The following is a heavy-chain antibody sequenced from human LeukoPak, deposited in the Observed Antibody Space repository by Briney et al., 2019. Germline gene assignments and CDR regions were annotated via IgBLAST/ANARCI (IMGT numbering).Heavy chain of an antibody. CDR1: GHTFTSYA. CDR2: INTNTGNP. J-gene: IGHJ4*02. CDR3: ARRPSYYDILTGDADDY. Sequence: ASVKVSCKASGHTFTSYAMNWVRQAPGQGLEWMGWINTNTGNPTYAQGFTGRFVFSLDTSVSTAYLQISSLKAEDTAVYYCARRPSYYDILTGDADDYWGQGTLVTVSS. V-gene: IGHV7-4-1*02. D-gene: IGHD3-9*01.